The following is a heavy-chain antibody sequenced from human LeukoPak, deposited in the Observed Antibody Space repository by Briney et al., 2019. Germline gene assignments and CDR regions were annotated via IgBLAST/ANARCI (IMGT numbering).Heavy chain of an antibody. CDR3: AKGYNWHDR. CDR1: GFTFSSYG. J-gene: IGHJ5*02. V-gene: IGHV3-23*01. Sequence: GGSLRLSCAASGFTFSSYGMTWVRQAPGKGLKWVSTINTSGGTTYYTDSVKGRFTGSRDNSKNTLYLQMNSLRAEDTAVYYCAKGYNWHDRWGQGTLVTVSS. CDR2: INTSGGTT.